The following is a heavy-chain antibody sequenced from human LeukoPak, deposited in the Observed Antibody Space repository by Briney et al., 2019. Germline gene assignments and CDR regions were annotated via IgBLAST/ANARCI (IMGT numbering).Heavy chain of an antibody. CDR3: AIEKPRIAVASKYYYYGMDV. CDR2: IGTAGDT. D-gene: IGHD6-19*01. CDR1: GFTFSSYD. J-gene: IGHJ6*02. Sequence: GGSLRLSCAASGFTFSSYDMHWVRQATGKGLEWVSAIGTAGDTYYPGSVKGRFTISRENAKNSLYLQMNSLRAGDTAVYYCAIEKPRIAVASKYYYYGMDVWGQGTTVTVSS. V-gene: IGHV3-13*04.